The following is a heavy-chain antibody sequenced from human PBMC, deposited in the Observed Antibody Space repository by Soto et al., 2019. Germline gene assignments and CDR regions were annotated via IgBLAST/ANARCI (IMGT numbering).Heavy chain of an antibody. V-gene: IGHV3-53*04. CDR2: IYSGGST. D-gene: IGHD5-18*01. CDR1: GFTVSSNY. J-gene: IGHJ4*02. CDR3: ARQVWGPAGICDY. Sequence: GGSLRLSCAASGFTVSSNYMSWVRQSPGKGLEWVSVIYSGGSTYYADSVKGRFTISRHNSKNTLYLQMNSLRAEDTAVYYCARQVWGPAGICDYWGQRTLVTVSS.